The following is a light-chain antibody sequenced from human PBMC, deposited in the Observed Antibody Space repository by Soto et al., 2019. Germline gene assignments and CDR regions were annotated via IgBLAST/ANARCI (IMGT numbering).Light chain of an antibody. CDR2: DAF. J-gene: IGKJ1*01. CDR3: QQYNSYSWT. CDR1: QSISSW. Sequence: DIQMTQSPSTLSASVGDRVTITCRASQSISSWLAWYQQKPGKAPKLLIYDAFSLESGVPSRFSRSGYGTEFTLTISSLQPDDFATYYCQQYNSYSWTFGQGTKVEIK. V-gene: IGKV1-5*01.